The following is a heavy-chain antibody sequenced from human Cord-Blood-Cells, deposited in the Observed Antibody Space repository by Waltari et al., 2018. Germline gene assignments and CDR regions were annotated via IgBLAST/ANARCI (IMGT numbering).Heavy chain of an antibody. CDR1: GGSISSSSYY. Sequence: QLQLQESGPGLVKPSETLSLTCTVSGGSISSSSYYWGWIRQPPGKGLEWIGSIYYSGSTYYTPSLKSRVTISVDTSKNQFSLKLSSVTAADTAVYYCARHRTGDDAFDIWGQGTMVTVSS. J-gene: IGHJ3*02. CDR3: ARHRTGDDAFDI. CDR2: IYYSGST. V-gene: IGHV4-39*01. D-gene: IGHD7-27*01.